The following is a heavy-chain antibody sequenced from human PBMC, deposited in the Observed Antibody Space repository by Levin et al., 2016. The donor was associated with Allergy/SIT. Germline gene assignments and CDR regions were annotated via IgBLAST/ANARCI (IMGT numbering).Heavy chain of an antibody. V-gene: IGHV3-9*01. D-gene: IGHD5-24*01. CDR2: ISWNSGSI. CDR1: GFTFDDYA. Sequence: GGSLRLSCAASGFTFDDYAMHWVRQAPGKGLEWVSGISWNSGSIGYADSVKGRFTISRDNAKNSLYLQMNSLRAEDTALYYCAKTMATTNYYYYYGMDVWGQGTTVTVSS. CDR3: AKTMATTNYYYYYGMDV. J-gene: IGHJ6*02.